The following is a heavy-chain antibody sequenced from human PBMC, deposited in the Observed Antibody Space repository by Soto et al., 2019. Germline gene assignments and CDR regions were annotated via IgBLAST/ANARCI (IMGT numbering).Heavy chain of an antibody. V-gene: IGHV4-31*03. D-gene: IGHD6-13*01. J-gene: IGHJ3*02. CDR2: IYYSGST. CDR1: GGSISSGGYY. Sequence: PSETLSLTCTVSGGSISSGGYYWSWIRQHPGKGLEWIGYIYYSGSTYYNPSLKSRVSISVDTSKNQFSLNLSSVTAADTAVYYCARAYSSSWYGADAFDIWGQGTMVTVSS. CDR3: ARAYSSSWYGADAFDI.